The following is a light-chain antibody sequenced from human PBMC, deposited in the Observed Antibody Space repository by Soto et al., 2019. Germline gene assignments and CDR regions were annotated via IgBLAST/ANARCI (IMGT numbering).Light chain of an antibody. V-gene: IGLV2-14*03. CDR2: DVT. Sequence: QSALTQPASVSGSPGQSITISCTGTSSDLGGYNYVSWYQQHPGKAPKLMIYDVTNRPSGVSNRFSGSKSGNTASLTISGLQAEDEADYYCSSPRSSSFYVFGTGTKLTVL. J-gene: IGLJ1*01. CDR3: SSPRSSSFYV. CDR1: SSDLGGYNY.